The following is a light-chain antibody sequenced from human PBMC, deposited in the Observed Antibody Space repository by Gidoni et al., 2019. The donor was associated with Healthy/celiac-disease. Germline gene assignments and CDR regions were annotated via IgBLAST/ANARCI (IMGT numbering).Light chain of an antibody. V-gene: IGKV3-20*01. Sequence: IVLTQSPCTLSLSPGERATLSCRASQSVSSSSLAWSQQKSGQAPRLLIYGASSRATGIPDRFSGSGSGTDFTLTISRLDPEDVAVYYCQQYVSSPRTFGQGTKVEIK. CDR3: QQYVSSPRT. CDR1: QSVSSSS. J-gene: IGKJ1*01. CDR2: GAS.